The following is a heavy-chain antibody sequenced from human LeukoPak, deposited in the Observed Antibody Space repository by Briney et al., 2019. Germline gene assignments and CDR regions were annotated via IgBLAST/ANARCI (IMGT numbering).Heavy chain of an antibody. D-gene: IGHD6-19*01. V-gene: IGHV3-74*01. CDR1: GFTLSVYW. CDR3: VRGIEVAGTFSWFDP. J-gene: IGHJ5*02. CDR2: INKDGSST. Sequence: GGSLRLSCAASGFTLSVYWMHWVRQAPGKGLVWLSRINKDGSSTTYADSVKGRFTISRDNAKNTLYLQMNSLRAEDTAIYYCVRGIEVAGTFSWFDPWGQGTLVAVSS.